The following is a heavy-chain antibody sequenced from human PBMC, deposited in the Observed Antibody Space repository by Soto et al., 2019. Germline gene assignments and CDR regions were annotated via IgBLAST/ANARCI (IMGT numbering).Heavy chain of an antibody. V-gene: IGHV3-9*01. CDR1: GFTFDDYA. CDR2: ISWNSGSI. J-gene: IGHJ4*02. D-gene: IGHD6-19*01. CDR3: AKGNIAVAGDYFDY. Sequence: ESGGGLVQPGRSLRLSCAASGFTFDDYAMHWVRQAPGKGLEWVSGISWNSGSIGYADSVKGRFTISRDNAKNSLYLQMNSLRAEDTALYYCAKGNIAVAGDYFDYWGQGTLVTVSS.